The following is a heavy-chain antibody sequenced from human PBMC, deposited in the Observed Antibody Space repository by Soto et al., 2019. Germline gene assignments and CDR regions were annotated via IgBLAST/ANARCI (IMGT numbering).Heavy chain of an antibody. CDR2: ISGYNGNT. CDR1: GYTITSFG. D-gene: IGHD2-15*01. CDR3: ARDFCSGGSCLDY. Sequence: QVQLVQSGAEVKKPGASVKVSCKASGYTITSFGITWVRQAPGQGLEWMGWISGYNGNTNYAQKLQGRVTMTTDTSTSTAYMDLLSLRYDDTAVYYCARDFCSGGSCLDYGGQGTLVNVSS. V-gene: IGHV1-18*01. J-gene: IGHJ4*02.